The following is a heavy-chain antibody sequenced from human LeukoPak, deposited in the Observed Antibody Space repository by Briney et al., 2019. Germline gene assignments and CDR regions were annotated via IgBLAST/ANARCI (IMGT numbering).Heavy chain of an antibody. D-gene: IGHD2-15*01. CDR1: GYTFTGYY. Sequence: ASVKVSCKASGYTFTGYYMHWVRQAPGQGLERMGWINPNSGGTNYAQKFQGRVTMTRDTSISTAYMDLSRLRSDDTAVYYCAREVRWSQQIYYYYYYMDVWGKGTTVTVSS. J-gene: IGHJ6*03. CDR3: AREVRWSQQIYYYYYYMDV. V-gene: IGHV1-2*02. CDR2: INPNSGGT.